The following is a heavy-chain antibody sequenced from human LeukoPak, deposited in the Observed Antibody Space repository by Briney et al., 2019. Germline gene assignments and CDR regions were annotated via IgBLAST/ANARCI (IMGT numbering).Heavy chain of an antibody. V-gene: IGHV4-59*01. CDR3: ARTGRYDPIDY. CDR2: IYYSGRT. D-gene: IGHD2-2*01. CDR1: GGSISRYY. J-gene: IGHJ4*02. Sequence: SETLSLTRTVSGGSISRYYWSWIRQPPGKGLEWIGYIYYSGRTNYNPSLNTRVTISVDTSKNQFSLKLSSVTAADTAVYYCARTGRYDPIDYWGQGTLVTVSS.